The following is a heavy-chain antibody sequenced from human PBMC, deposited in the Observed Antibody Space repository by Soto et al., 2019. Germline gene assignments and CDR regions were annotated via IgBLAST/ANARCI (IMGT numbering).Heavy chain of an antibody. CDR3: ARDITYNWNYERPYNWFDP. Sequence: PSETLSLTCAVYGGSFSGYYWSWIRQPPGKGLEWIGEINHSGSTNYNPSLKSRVTISVDTSKNQFSLKLSSVTAADTAVYYCARDITYNWNYERPYNWFDPWGQGTLVTVS. V-gene: IGHV4-34*01. CDR2: INHSGST. CDR1: GGSFSGYY. D-gene: IGHD1-7*01. J-gene: IGHJ5*02.